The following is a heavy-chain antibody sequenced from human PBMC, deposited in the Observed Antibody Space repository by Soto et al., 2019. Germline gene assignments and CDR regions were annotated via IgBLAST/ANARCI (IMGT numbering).Heavy chain of an antibody. D-gene: IGHD3-22*01. Sequence: QVQLVESGGGVVQPGRSLRLSCAASGFTFSSYGMHWVRQAPGKGLEWVAVIWYDGSNKYYADSVKGRFTISRDNSKNTXYXXMNSLRAEDTAVYYCARDGASYYDSGGSWRNWFDPWGQGTLVTVSS. CDR3: ARDGASYYDSGGSWRNWFDP. CDR2: IWYDGSNK. CDR1: GFTFSSYG. J-gene: IGHJ5*02. V-gene: IGHV3-33*01.